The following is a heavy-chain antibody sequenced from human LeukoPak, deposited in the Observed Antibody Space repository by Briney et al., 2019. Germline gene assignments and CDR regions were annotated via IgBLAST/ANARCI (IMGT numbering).Heavy chain of an antibody. CDR1: GFTFRRYA. Sequence: RRSLRLSCAASGFTFRRYAMHWVRQAPGKGLEWVAALSFDETYKFYADSLKGRFIISRDNSNNTLSLEMNSLRTEDTAVYFCARGKGGPFKYWGQGTLVTVSS. CDR2: LSFDETYK. J-gene: IGHJ4*02. V-gene: IGHV3-30*01. D-gene: IGHD2-15*01. CDR3: ARGKGGPFKY.